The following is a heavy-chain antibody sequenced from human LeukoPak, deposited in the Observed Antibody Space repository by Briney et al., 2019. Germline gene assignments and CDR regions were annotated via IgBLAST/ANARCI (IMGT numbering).Heavy chain of an antibody. CDR2: IYYSGST. Sequence: SETLSLTCTVSGGSISSSSYYWNWIRQPPGKGLEWIGYIYYSGSTNYNPSLKSRVTISVDTSKKEFSLKLSSVTAADTAVYYCARDPVDQPYWFFDLWGRGTLVTVSS. CDR1: GGSISSSSYY. D-gene: IGHD2-2*01. J-gene: IGHJ2*01. CDR3: ARDPVDQPYWFFDL. V-gene: IGHV4-61*01.